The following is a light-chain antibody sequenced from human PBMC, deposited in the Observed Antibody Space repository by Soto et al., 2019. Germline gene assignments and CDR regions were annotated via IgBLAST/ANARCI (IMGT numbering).Light chain of an antibody. Sequence: EIVMTQSPASLSVSPGERATLSCRASQSISNTLAWYQQGPGQAPRLLIYGASTRATGIPARFSGSGSGTEFTLTISSLQSEDFAVYYCQQYYNWPLTFGGGTKWISN. CDR1: QSISNT. CDR3: QQYYNWPLT. CDR2: GAS. J-gene: IGKJ4*01. V-gene: IGKV3-15*01.